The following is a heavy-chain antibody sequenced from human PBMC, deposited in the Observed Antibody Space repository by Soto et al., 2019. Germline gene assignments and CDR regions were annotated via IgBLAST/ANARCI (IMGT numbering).Heavy chain of an antibody. J-gene: IGHJ6*02. Sequence: LPLTCAVYGGSFSGYYWSWIRQPPGKGLKWIGEINHSGSTNYNPSLKSRVTISVDTSKNQFSLKLSSVTAADTAVYYCARSKWRSSGANYYYYYGMDVWGQGTTVTVSS. CDR3: ARSKWRSSGANYYYYYGMDV. CDR2: INHSGST. CDR1: GGSFSGYY. V-gene: IGHV4-34*01. D-gene: IGHD6-19*01.